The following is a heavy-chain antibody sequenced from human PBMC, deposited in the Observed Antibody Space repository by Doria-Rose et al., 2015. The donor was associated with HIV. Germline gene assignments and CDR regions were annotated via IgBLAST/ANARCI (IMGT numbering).Heavy chain of an antibody. V-gene: IGHV3-53*01. J-gene: IGHJ4*02. CDR2: IYIDGTI. CDR1: GFNVRSNY. D-gene: IGHD6-13*01. Sequence: VQLVQSGGGLIQPGGSLRLSCAASGFNVRSNYMNWVRQAPGKGLEWVSVIYIDGTIYYADSVKGRFTISRDNSKNTLYLRMTSLRGEDTAVYYCARAVGSISTAAFDSWGQGTLVTVSS. CDR3: ARAVGSISTAAFDS.